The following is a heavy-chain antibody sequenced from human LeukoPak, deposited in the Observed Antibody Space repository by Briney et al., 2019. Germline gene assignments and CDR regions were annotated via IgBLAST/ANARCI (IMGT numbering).Heavy chain of an antibody. V-gene: IGHV1-18*01. CDR1: GYIFTSYG. J-gene: IGHJ4*02. CDR3: ARDYRRTPLLDH. CDR2: ISAYDYST. D-gene: IGHD2-15*01. Sequence: ASVKVSCKASGYIFTSYGISWVRQAPGQGLEWMGWISAYDYSTNYAPKFQGRVTMITDTPTSTAYMELSSLRSDDTAVYYCARDYRRTPLLDHWGQGTLVTVSS.